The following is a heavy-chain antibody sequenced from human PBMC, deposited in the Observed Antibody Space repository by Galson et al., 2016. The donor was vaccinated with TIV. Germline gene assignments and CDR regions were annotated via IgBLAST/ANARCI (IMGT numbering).Heavy chain of an antibody. J-gene: IGHJ4*02. CDR3: ARATPSVFGVVMTLDY. D-gene: IGHD3-3*01. Sequence: CAISGDSVSSTSAAWNWIRQSPSRGLEWLGRTYYRSKWYNDYAVAVKSRITITPDTSKNQLSLQLTSVTPEDTAVYYCARATPSVFGVVMTLDYWGQGTLVTVSS. CDR2: TYYRSKWYN. V-gene: IGHV6-1*01. CDR1: GDSVSSTSAA.